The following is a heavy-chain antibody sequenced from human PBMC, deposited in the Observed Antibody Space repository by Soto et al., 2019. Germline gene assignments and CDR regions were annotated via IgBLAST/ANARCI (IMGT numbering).Heavy chain of an antibody. D-gene: IGHD3-22*01. CDR1: GYTFTSYG. CDR3: ARETRITMTVYGMDV. J-gene: IGHJ6*02. CDR2: ISAYNGNT. Sequence: GASVKVSCKASGYTFTSYGISWVRQAPGQGLEWMGWISAYNGNTNYAKKLQGRVTMTTDTSTSTAYMELRSLRSDDTAVYYCARETRITMTVYGMDVWGQGTTVTVSS. V-gene: IGHV1-18*01.